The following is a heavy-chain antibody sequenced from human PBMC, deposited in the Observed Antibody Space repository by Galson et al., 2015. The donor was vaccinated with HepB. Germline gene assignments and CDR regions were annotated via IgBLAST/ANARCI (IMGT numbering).Heavy chain of an antibody. CDR1: GYTFTSNG. D-gene: IGHD3-16*01. CDR2: ISPNNGNT. V-gene: IGHV1-18*04. CDR3: ARGGMGGMDV. Sequence: SVKVSCKASGYTFTSNGITWVRQAPGQGLEWMGWISPNNGNTNYAQKLRGRVTMTTDTFTGTAYVELRSLKSDDTAVYYCARGGMGGMDVWGQGTTVTVSS. J-gene: IGHJ6*02.